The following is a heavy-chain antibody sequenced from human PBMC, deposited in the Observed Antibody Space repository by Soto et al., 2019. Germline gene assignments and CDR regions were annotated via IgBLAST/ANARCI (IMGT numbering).Heavy chain of an antibody. CDR3: AKDFQGYSYGFTFDY. D-gene: IGHD5-18*01. CDR2: ISGSGGST. J-gene: IGHJ4*02. Sequence: GGSLRLSCAASGFTFSSYAMSWVRQAPGKGLEWVSAISGSGGSTYYADSVKGRFTISRDNSKNTLYLQMNSLRAEDTAVYFCAKDFQGYSYGFTFDYWGQGTLVTVSS. V-gene: IGHV3-23*01. CDR1: GFTFSSYA.